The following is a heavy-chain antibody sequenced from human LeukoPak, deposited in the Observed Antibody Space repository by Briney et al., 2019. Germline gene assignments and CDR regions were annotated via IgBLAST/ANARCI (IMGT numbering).Heavy chain of an antibody. CDR2: IYYSGST. V-gene: IGHV4-39*01. CDR3: ARQRQQLVLDY. D-gene: IGHD6-13*01. Sequence: SETLSLTCTVSGYSISSSYYWGWIRQPPGKGLEWIGSIYYSGSTYYNPSLKSRVTISVDTSKNQFSLKLSSVTAADTAVYYCARQRQQLVLDYWGQGTLVTVSS. J-gene: IGHJ4*02. CDR1: GYSISSSYY.